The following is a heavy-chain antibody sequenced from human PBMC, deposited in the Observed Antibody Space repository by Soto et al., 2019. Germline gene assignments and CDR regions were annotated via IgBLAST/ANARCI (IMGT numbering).Heavy chain of an antibody. V-gene: IGHV3-30*18. J-gene: IGHJ5*02. D-gene: IGHD3-3*02. CDR1: GFTFSTYG. CDR2: ISNDGSSK. Sequence: QVQLVESGGGVVQPGRSLRLSCAASGFTFSTYGMHWVRQAPGKGLEWVAIISNDGSSKYYADSVKGRFTISRDNSKNSLYLQMDSLRTEDTAIYYCVKEMPQHWDYDHWGKGTLVTVSS. CDR3: VKEMPQHWDYDH.